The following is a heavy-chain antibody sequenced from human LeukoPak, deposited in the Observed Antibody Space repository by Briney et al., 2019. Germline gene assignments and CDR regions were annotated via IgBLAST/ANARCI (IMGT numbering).Heavy chain of an antibody. V-gene: IGHV1-18*04. Sequence: ASVKVSCKASGYTFTSYVICWVRQAPGQGREWMGWIRAYNGNTNYAQKLQGRVTMTTDTSTSTASMELRSLRSDDAAVYYCARDSSSWYWVRQGYWGQGTLVTVSS. J-gene: IGHJ4*02. CDR2: IRAYNGNT. CDR3: ARDSSSWYWVRQGY. D-gene: IGHD6-13*01. CDR1: GYTFTSYV.